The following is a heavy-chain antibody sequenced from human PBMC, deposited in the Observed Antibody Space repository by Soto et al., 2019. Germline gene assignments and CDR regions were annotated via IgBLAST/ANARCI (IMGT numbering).Heavy chain of an antibody. J-gene: IGHJ3*02. D-gene: IGHD2-2*02. CDR2: IIPIFGTA. Sequence: QVQLVQSGAEVKKPGSSVKVSCKASGGTFSSYAISWVRQAPGQGLEWMGGIIPIFGTANYAQKFQGRVRILADESTSTDYMELSSLSSEGAAVYYWARDIPSARADGGGGAFDIWGQGTMVTVSS. CDR1: GGTFSSYA. CDR3: ARDIPSARADGGGGAFDI. V-gene: IGHV1-69*01.